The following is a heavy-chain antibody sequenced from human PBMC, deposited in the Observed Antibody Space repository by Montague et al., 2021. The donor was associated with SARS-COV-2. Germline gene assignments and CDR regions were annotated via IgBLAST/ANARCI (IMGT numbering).Heavy chain of an antibody. CDR1: GFTFSRNS. D-gene: IGHD3-16*01. Sequence: SLRLSCATSGFTFSRNSMNWVRQAPGKGLEWVSTISSDTLHTFYAESVKGRFTISRDNAKNELYLQMNSLRAEDMAVYYCARGGEIDVWAPFGRWGQGTLVTVSS. V-gene: IGHV3-21*01. J-gene: IGHJ4*02. CDR2: ISSDTLHT. CDR3: ARGGEIDVWAPFGR.